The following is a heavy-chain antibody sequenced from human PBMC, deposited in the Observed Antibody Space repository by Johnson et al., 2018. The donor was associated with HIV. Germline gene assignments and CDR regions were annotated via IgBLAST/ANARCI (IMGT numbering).Heavy chain of an antibody. V-gene: IGHV3-23*04. CDR1: GFTFSSYA. CDR3: TTDLRVTTSLRAFDI. J-gene: IGHJ3*02. CDR2: ISGSGGST. D-gene: IGHD4-17*01. Sequence: VQLVESGGGLVQPGGSLRLSCAASGFTFSSYAMSWVRQAPGKGLEWVSAISGSGGSTYYADSVKGRFTISRDNSKNTLYLQMNSLRAEDTTVYYCTTDLRVTTSLRAFDIWGQWTMVTVSS.